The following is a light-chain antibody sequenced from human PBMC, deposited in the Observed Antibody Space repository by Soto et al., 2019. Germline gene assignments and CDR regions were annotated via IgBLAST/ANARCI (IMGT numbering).Light chain of an antibody. CDR1: SSDVGGYNY. CDR2: DVS. CDR3: CSYAGSYTFV. J-gene: IGLJ1*01. Sequence: LTQPRSVCGSPGQSVTISCTGTSSDVGGYNYVSWYQQHPGKAPKLMIYDVSKRPSGVPDRFSGSKSGNTASLTISGLQAEDEADYYCCSYAGSYTFVFGTGTKVTVL. V-gene: IGLV2-11*01.